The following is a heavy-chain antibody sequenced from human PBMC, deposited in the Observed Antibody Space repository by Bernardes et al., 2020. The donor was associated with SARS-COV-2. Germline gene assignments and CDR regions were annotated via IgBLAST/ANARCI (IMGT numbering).Heavy chain of an antibody. J-gene: IGHJ3*02. Sequence: GGSLRLSCAASGFSFSDYGIHWVRQAPGKGLEWVSLISYDGSKKYYADSVKGRFTVSRDNSKNTLYLQMTSLRLEDTAVYSCALIVDALNIWGQGTMVTVSS. D-gene: IGHD2-8*01. CDR1: GFSFSDYG. V-gene: IGHV3-30*03. CDR3: ALIVDALNI. CDR2: ISYDGSKK.